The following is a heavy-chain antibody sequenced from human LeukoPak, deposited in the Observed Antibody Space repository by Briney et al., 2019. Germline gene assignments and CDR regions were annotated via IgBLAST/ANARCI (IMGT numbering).Heavy chain of an antibody. CDR1: GFTFSSYA. CDR2: ISYDGSNK. D-gene: IGHD6-19*01. V-gene: IGHV3-30-3*01. J-gene: IGHJ6*03. Sequence: AGGSLRLSCAASGFTFSSYAMHWVRQAPGKGLEWVAVISYDGSNKYYADSVKGRFTISRDNSKNTLYLQMNSLRAEDTAVYYCAKNDRGFGSGQGAYYYYMDVWGKGTTVTVSS. CDR3: AKNDRGFGSGQGAYYYYMDV.